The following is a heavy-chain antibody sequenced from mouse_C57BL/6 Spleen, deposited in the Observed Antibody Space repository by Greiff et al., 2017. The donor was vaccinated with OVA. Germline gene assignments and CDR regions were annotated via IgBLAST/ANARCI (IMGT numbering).Heavy chain of an antibody. CDR1: GYTFTDYY. Sequence: VQLQQSGPVLVKPGASVKMSCKASGYTFTDYYMNWVKQSHGKSLEWIGVINPYNGGTSYNQKFKGKATLTVDKSSSTAYMELNSLTSEDSAVYYCAREGGRYYEHDGAYDMDYWGQGTSVTVSS. CDR3: AREGGRYYEHDGAYDMDY. CDR2: INPYNGGT. J-gene: IGHJ4*01. D-gene: IGHD2-4*01. V-gene: IGHV1-19*01.